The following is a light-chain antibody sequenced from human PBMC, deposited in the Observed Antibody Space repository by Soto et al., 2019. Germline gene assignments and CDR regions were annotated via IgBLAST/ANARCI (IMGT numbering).Light chain of an antibody. CDR2: DAS. V-gene: IGKV3-11*01. J-gene: IGKJ5*01. Sequence: EIVLTQSPATLSLSPGERSTLSCRPSQTISTYLAWYQQKPGQAPRLLIYDASNRATGIPARFSGSGSGTDFTLTISSLEPEDFAVYYCQQRSDWPTFGQGTRLAIK. CDR1: QTISTY. CDR3: QQRSDWPT.